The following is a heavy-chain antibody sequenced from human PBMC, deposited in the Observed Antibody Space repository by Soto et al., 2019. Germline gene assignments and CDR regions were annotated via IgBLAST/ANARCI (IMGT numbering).Heavy chain of an antibody. J-gene: IGHJ6*02. CDR3: ARENKGRGYSYGYYYYYGMDV. CDR1: GGSISSGGYY. D-gene: IGHD5-18*01. V-gene: IGHV4-31*03. CDR2: IYYSGST. Sequence: SETLSLTCTVSGGSISSGGYYWSWIRQHPGKGLEWIGYIYYSGSTYYNPSLKSRVTISVDTSKNQFSLKLSSVTAADTAVYYCARENKGRGYSYGYYYYYGMDVWGQGTTVTVSS.